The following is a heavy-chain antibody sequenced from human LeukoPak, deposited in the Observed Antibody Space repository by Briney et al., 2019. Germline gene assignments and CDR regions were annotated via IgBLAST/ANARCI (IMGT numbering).Heavy chain of an antibody. V-gene: IGHV4-34*01. Sequence: SETLSLTCAVYGGSFSGYYWSWIRQPLGKGLEWIGEINHSGSTNYNPSLKSRVTISVDTSKNQFSLKLSSVTAADTAVYYCARDGPIGVYYWGQGTLVTVSS. CDR1: GGSFSGYY. CDR2: INHSGST. J-gene: IGHJ4*02. CDR3: ARDGPIGVYY. D-gene: IGHD3-10*01.